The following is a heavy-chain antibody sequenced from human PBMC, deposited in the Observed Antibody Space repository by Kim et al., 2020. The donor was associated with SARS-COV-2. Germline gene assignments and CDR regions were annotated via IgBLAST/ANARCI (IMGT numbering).Heavy chain of an antibody. D-gene: IGHD2-2*01. CDR3: ARGLYQPLLRRPVSRPAYRENWFDP. CDR2: INHSGST. CDR1: GGSFSGYY. V-gene: IGHV4-34*01. Sequence: SETLSLTCAVYGGSFSGYYWSWIRQPPGKGLEWIGEINHSGSTNYNPSLKSRVTISVDTSKNQFSLKLSSVTAADTAVYYCARGLYQPLLRRPVSRPAYRENWFDPWGQGTLVTVSS. J-gene: IGHJ5*02.